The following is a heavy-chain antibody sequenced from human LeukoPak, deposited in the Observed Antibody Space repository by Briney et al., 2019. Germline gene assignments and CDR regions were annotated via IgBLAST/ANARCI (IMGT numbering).Heavy chain of an antibody. V-gene: IGHV4-34*01. CDR1: GGSFSGYC. CDR3: ATAAPASGWYFDY. J-gene: IGHJ4*02. Sequence: PSETLSLTGAVYGGSFSGYCWSWIRQPPGKGLEWIGEINHSGSTNYNPSLKSRVTISVDTSKNQFSLKLSSVTAADTAVYYCATAAPASGWYFDYWGQGTLVTVSS. D-gene: IGHD6-19*01. CDR2: INHSGST.